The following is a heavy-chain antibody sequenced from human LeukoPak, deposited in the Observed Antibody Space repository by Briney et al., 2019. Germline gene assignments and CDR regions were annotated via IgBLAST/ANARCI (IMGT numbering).Heavy chain of an antibody. CDR1: GFMFSSYA. V-gene: IGHV3-23*01. Sequence: GGSLRLSCAASGFMFSSYAMTWVRQAPGKGLEWVSSISGPGEFTYYAESVKGQCTISRDNPENTVYLQMNRLRVDDTAVYYCAKVGYGDLDQWGQGTLVPVSS. CDR2: ISGPGEFT. D-gene: IGHD4-17*01. J-gene: IGHJ4*02. CDR3: AKVGYGDLDQ.